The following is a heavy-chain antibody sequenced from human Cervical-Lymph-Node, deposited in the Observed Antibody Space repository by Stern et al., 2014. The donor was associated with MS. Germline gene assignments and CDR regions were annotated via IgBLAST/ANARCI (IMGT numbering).Heavy chain of an antibody. CDR2: IISSSTSI. Sequence: EDQLVESGGGLVKAGGSLRLSCAASGFAFSTYTMNWVRQAPGKGLEWVSSIISSSTSIYYARSVEGRFTVSRDNAKNSLFLQMDNLRAEDTAVYYCARRKDIAEVGPVFDYWGRGALVSVSS. CDR3: ARRKDIAEVGPVFDY. D-gene: IGHD6-13*01. V-gene: IGHV3-21*01. CDR1: GFAFSTYT. J-gene: IGHJ4*02.